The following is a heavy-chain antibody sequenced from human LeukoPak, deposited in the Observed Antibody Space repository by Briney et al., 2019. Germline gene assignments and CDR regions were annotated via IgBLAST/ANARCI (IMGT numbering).Heavy chain of an antibody. V-gene: IGHV3-7*01. J-gene: IGHJ4*02. CDR1: GFTFSSYW. CDR3: ARVRPYYYDSSGYSYALDY. Sequence: GGSLRLSCAASGFTFSSYWMSWVRQAPGKGLEWVANIKQDGSEKYYVDSVKGRFTISRDNAKNSLYLQMNSLRAEDTAVYYCARVRPYYYDSSGYSYALDYWGQGTLVTVSS. D-gene: IGHD3-22*01. CDR2: IKQDGSEK.